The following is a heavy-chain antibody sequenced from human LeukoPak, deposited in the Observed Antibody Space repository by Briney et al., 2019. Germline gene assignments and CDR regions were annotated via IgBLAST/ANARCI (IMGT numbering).Heavy chain of an antibody. Sequence: KPSETLSLTCTVSGGSISSYYWSWIRQPPGKGLEWIGYIYYSGSTNYNPSLKSRVTISVDTSKNQFSLKLSSVTAADTAVYYCARGLCSGGTCYIRDAFDIWGQGTMVTVSS. J-gene: IGHJ3*02. CDR3: ARGLCSGGTCYIRDAFDI. CDR1: GGSISSYY. V-gene: IGHV4-59*01. CDR2: IYYSGST. D-gene: IGHD2-15*01.